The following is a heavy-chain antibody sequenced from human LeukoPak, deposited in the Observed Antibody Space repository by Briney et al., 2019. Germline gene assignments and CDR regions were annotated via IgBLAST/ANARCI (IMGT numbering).Heavy chain of an antibody. Sequence: GASVKVSCKASGYTFTNCGVSWVRQAPGQGLEWMGWISGHNGDTNYAQRFQGRVAMTTVTSTSTAYMELRTLRSDDTAVYFCARECGVDFYMDVWGEGTTVTVSS. CDR3: ARECGVDFYMDV. D-gene: IGHD3-3*01. V-gene: IGHV1-18*01. J-gene: IGHJ6*03. CDR1: GYTFTNCG. CDR2: ISGHNGDT.